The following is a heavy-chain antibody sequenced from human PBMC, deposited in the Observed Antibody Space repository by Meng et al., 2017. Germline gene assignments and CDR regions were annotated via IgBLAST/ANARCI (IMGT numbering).Heavy chain of an antibody. V-gene: IGHV4-31*01. Sequence: SETLSLTCTVSGGSISSGGYYWSWIRQHPGKGLEWFGYIYYSGSTYYNPSLKSLVTISVDTSKNQFSLKLSSVTAADSAVYYCARDGPPSPYCSGGSCYHDDAFDIWGQGTMVTVSS. D-gene: IGHD2-15*01. CDR1: GGSISSGGYY. J-gene: IGHJ3*02. CDR3: ARDGPPSPYCSGGSCYHDDAFDI. CDR2: IYYSGST.